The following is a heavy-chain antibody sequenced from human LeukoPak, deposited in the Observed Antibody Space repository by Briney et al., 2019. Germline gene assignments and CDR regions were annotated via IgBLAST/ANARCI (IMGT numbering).Heavy chain of an antibody. D-gene: IGHD2-8*01. J-gene: IGHJ3*01. V-gene: IGHV3-7*01. CDR2: MSQDGSEI. CDR1: GFTFSSYS. CDR3: ERGVYAFDV. Sequence: GGSLRLSCAASGFTFSSYSMNWVRQAPGKGLEWVAYMSQDGSEIYYVDSVKGRFIISRDNAKNSLYLQMNSLRAEDTAVYYCERGVYAFDVWGQGTLITVSS.